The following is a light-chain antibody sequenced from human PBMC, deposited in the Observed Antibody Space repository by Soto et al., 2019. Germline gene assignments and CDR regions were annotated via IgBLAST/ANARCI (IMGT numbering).Light chain of an antibody. V-gene: IGKV3-20*01. J-gene: IGKJ5*01. CDR2: GAS. CDR3: LQYGSSPHT. Sequence: EIVLTQSPGTLSSSPGERATLSCRASQTVSSNYLAWYQQKPGRAPRLLIYGASSRATGIPDRFSGSGSGTDFTLTITRLEPEDFAVYYCLQYGSSPHTFGQGTRLEI. CDR1: QTVSSNY.